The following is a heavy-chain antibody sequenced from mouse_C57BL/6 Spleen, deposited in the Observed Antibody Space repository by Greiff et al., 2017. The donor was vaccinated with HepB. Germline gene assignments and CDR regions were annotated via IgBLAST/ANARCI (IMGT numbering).Heavy chain of an antibody. CDR2: IRSKSNNYAT. D-gene: IGHD2-4*01. V-gene: IGHV10-1*01. CDR3: VRRYDYDGYWYFDV. J-gene: IGHJ1*03. CDR1: GFSFNTYA. Sequence: EVQLVESGGGLVQPKGSLKLSCAASGFSFNTYAMNWVRQAPGKGLEWVARIRSKSNNYATYYADSVKDRFTISRDDSESMLYLQMNNLKTEDTARYYCVRRYDYDGYWYFDVWGTGTTVTVSS.